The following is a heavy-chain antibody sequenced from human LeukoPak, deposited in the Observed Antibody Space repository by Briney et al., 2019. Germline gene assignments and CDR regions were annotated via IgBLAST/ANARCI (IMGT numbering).Heavy chain of an antibody. V-gene: IGHV4-4*02. CDR3: ARPIAGRHNWFDP. CDR1: GGSISSSNW. D-gene: IGHD6-13*01. CDR2: IYHSGST. J-gene: IGHJ5*02. Sequence: SETLSLTCAVSGGSISSSNWWSWVRQPPGKGLEWIGEIYHSGSTNYNPSLKSRVTISVDKPKNQFSLKLSSVTAADTAVYYCARPIAGRHNWFDPWGQGTLVTVSS.